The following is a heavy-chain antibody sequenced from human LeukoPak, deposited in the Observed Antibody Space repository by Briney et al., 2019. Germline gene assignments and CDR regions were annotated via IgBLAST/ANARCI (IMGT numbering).Heavy chain of an antibody. CDR3: ARGSQDSPRFDYMDV. CDR2: SIPIYGTT. D-gene: IGHD3-10*01. Sequence: SVKVSCKASRGAFRKFAISWVRQAPGQGLEWMGGSIPIYGTTKYAQKFQGRVTISTDESTSTAYMELSSLSSDDTAVYYCARGSQDSPRFDYMDVWGNGTTVTVSS. J-gene: IGHJ6*03. V-gene: IGHV1-69*05. CDR1: RGAFRKFA.